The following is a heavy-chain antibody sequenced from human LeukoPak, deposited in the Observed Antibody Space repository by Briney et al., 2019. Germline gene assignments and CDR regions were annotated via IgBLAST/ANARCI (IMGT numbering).Heavy chain of an antibody. V-gene: IGHV3-21*01. J-gene: IGHJ4*02. CDR3: ARDLPARRVVPAARIDY. CDR2: ISSSSSYI. Sequence: GGSLRLSCAASGFTFSSYSMNWVRQAPGKGLEWVSSISSSSSYIYYADSVKGRFTISRDNAKNSLYLQMNSLRAEDTAVYYCARDLPARRVVPAARIDYWGQGTLVTVSS. CDR1: GFTFSSYS. D-gene: IGHD2-2*01.